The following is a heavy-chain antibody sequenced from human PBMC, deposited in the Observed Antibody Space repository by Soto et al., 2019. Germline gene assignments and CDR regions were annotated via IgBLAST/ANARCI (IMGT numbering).Heavy chain of an antibody. D-gene: IGHD3-10*01. CDR1: GYFFTSHY. CDR2: IKPNNGDT. CDR3: AREVTYGGGSFSLGL. V-gene: IGHV1-2*06. J-gene: IGHJ4*02. Sequence: QVQLVQSGAEVEKPGASVKVSCKTSGYFFTSHYIHWVRLAPGRGLEWMGRIKPNNGDTNSPQKFQGRVTMTSDTSISTAYMEMSGLGSDDTALYYCAREVTYGGGSFSLGLWGQGTLVTVSS.